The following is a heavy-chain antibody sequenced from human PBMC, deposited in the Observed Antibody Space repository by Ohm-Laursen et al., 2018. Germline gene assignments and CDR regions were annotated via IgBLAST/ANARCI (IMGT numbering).Heavy chain of an antibody. J-gene: IGHJ4*02. V-gene: IGHV4-59*01. D-gene: IGHD3-16*01. Sequence: SETLSLTCTVSGASMSSYYWSWIRQPPGKGLEWIGYIYSSGSTTYNPSLKSRLTISVDTSKTQFSLKLSSVTAADTAVYYCGGGSGNTGRFHFWSQGTLVTASS. CDR3: GGGSGNTGRFHF. CDR1: GASMSSYY. CDR2: IYSSGST.